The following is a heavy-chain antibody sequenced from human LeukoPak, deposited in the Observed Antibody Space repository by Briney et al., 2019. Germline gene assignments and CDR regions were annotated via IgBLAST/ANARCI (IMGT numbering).Heavy chain of an antibody. CDR2: IIPIFGTA. V-gene: IGHV1-69*13. CDR1: GYTFTNYY. Sequence: SVKVSCKASGYTFTNYYMHWVRQAPGQGLEWMGGIIPIFGTANYAQKFQGRVTITADESTSTAYMELSSLRSEDTAVYYCARESSQNYYYYYMDVWGKGTTVTISS. D-gene: IGHD3-10*01. J-gene: IGHJ6*03. CDR3: ARESSQNYYYYYMDV.